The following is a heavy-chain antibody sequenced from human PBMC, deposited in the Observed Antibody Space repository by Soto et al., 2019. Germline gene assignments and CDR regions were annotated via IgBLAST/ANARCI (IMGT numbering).Heavy chain of an antibody. CDR3: ARRYGPGFDY. D-gene: IGHD4-17*01. CDR2: IYYSGST. V-gene: IGHV4-59*08. Sequence: SETLSLTCTVSGGSISSYYWSWIRQPPGKGLEWIGDIYYSGSTNYNPSLKSRVTISVDTSKNQFSLKLSSVTAADTAVYYCARRYGPGFDYWGQGTLVTSPQ. J-gene: IGHJ4*02. CDR1: GGSISSYY.